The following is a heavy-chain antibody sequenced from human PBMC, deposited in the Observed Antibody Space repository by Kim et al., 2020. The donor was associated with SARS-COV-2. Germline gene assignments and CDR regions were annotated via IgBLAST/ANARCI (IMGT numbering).Heavy chain of an antibody. J-gene: IGHJ4*02. D-gene: IGHD6-19*01. CDR3: ARCRLVTNYPYFDY. CDR2: IKQDGSEK. Sequence: GGSLRLSCAASGFTFSSYWMSWVRQAPGKGLEWVANIKQDGSEKYYVDSVKGRFTISRDNAKNSLYLQMNSLRAEDTAVYYCARCRLVTNYPYFDYWGQGTLVTVSS. V-gene: IGHV3-7*01. CDR1: GFTFSSYW.